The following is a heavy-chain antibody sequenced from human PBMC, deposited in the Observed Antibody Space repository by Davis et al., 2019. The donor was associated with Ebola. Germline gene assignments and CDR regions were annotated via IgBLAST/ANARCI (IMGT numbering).Heavy chain of an antibody. J-gene: IGHJ5*02. V-gene: IGHV1-69*04. CDR2: IIPILGIA. CDR1: GGTFSSYA. Sequence: SVKVSCKASGGTFSSYAISWVRQAPGQGLEWMGRIIPILGIANYAQKFQGRVTITADKSTSTAYMELRSLRSDDTAVYYCARGVTMIVVSNWFDPWGQGTLVTVSS. D-gene: IGHD3-22*01. CDR3: ARGVTMIVVSNWFDP.